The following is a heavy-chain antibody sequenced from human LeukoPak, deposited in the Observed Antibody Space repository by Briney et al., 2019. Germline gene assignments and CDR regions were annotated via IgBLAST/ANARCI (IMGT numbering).Heavy chain of an antibody. CDR3: AKYHQGDYYDSSGYFDY. Sequence: GGSLRLSCAASGFTFDDYAMHWVRQAPGKGLEWASGISWNSGYIGYADSVKGRFTISRDNAKNSLYLQMNSLRAEDTALYYCAKYHQGDYYDSSGYFDYWGQGTLVTVSS. J-gene: IGHJ4*02. CDR2: ISWNSGYI. CDR1: GFTFDDYA. V-gene: IGHV3-9*01. D-gene: IGHD3-22*01.